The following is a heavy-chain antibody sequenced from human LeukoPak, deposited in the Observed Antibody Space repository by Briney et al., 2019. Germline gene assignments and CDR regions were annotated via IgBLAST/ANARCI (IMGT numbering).Heavy chain of an antibody. CDR1: GFTFSSYS. V-gene: IGHV3-21*01. D-gene: IGHD6-13*01. CDR2: ISSSSSYI. Sequence: GGSLRLSCAASGFTFSSYSMNWVRQAPGKGLEWVSSISSSSSYIYYADSVKGRFTISRDNAKNSLYLQMNSLRAEDTAVYYRARDLIAAAGTIDYWGQGTLVTVSS. J-gene: IGHJ4*02. CDR3: ARDLIAAAGTIDY.